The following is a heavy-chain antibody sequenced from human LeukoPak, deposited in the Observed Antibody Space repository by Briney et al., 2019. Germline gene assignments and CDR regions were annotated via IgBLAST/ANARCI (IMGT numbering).Heavy chain of an antibody. J-gene: IGHJ4*02. CDR1: GYSISNGYY. D-gene: IGHD5-12*01. V-gene: IGHV4-38-2*02. Sequence: SETLSLTCTVSGYSISNGYYWGWIRQPPGTGLEWIGSIYHSGSTYYNPSLKSRVTISVDTSKNQFSLKLSSVTAADTAVYYCASLTGEIYSGSIDYWGQGTLVTVSS. CDR2: IYHSGST. CDR3: ASLTGEIYSGSIDY.